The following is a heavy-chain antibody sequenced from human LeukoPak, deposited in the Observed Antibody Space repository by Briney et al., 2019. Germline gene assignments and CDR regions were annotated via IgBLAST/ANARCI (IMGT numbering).Heavy chain of an antibody. J-gene: IGHJ3*02. V-gene: IGHV3-23*01. CDR2: ISASGDTT. D-gene: IGHD1-26*01. CDR3: ARGGSYLSAFDI. CDR1: GFPFSAYA. Sequence: GGSLRLSCAASGFPFSAYAMSWVRQAPGKGLEWVSAISASGDTTYYADSVRGRFTISRDNSKNTLYLQMNSLRAGDTALYYCARGGSYLSAFDIWGQGTMVTVSS.